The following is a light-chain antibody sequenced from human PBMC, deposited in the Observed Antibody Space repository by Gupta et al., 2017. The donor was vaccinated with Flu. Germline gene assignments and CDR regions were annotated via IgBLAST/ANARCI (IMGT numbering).Light chain of an antibody. Sequence: QSALTQPASVSGSPGQSITISCTGTSSDVGGYNYVSWFQQHPAKAPKLMIDEVNNRPSGVSNRFSGSKSDNTASLTISGLQADDEADYYCSSFTSSNTWVFGGGTKLTVL. V-gene: IGLV2-14*01. CDR2: EVN. CDR3: SSFTSSNTWV. CDR1: SSDVGGYNY. J-gene: IGLJ3*02.